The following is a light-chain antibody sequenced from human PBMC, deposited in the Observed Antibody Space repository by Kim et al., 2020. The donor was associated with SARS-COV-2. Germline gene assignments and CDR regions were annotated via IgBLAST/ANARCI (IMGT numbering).Light chain of an antibody. Sequence: SPGERATLSCRASQSVRNGYLAWYQQKPGQAPRLLIYDVSTRATGLPDRFSGSGSGTDFTLTISRLEPEDFAVYYCQQYTGSPITFGQGTRLEIK. V-gene: IGKV3-20*01. CDR3: QQYTGSPIT. CDR2: DVS. J-gene: IGKJ5*01. CDR1: QSVRNGY.